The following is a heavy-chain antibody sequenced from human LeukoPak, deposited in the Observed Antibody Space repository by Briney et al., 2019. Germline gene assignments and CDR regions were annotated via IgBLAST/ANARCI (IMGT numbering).Heavy chain of an antibody. CDR2: ISSSSSYI. J-gene: IGHJ3*02. CDR3: ARVPTTIGYCSSTSCREPAFDI. D-gene: IGHD2-2*01. Sequence: GGSLRLSCAASGFTFSSYSMNWVRQAPGKGLEWVSSISSSSSYIYYADSVKGRFTISRDNAKNSLYLQMNSLRAEDTAVYYCARVPTTIGYCSSTSCREPAFDIWGQGTMVTASS. V-gene: IGHV3-21*01. CDR1: GFTFSSYS.